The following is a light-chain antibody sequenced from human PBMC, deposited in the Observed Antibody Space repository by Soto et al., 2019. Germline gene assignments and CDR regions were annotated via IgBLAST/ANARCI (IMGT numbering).Light chain of an antibody. V-gene: IGLV2-11*01. CDR2: DVN. CDR3: CSYAGTYTWV. CDR1: SSDVGGYDY. Sequence: QSVLTQPRSVSGSPGQSVTISCTGTSSDVGGYDYVSWYQQHPGNAPQLMIYDVNKRPSGVPDRFSGSKSGTTASLTISGLQAEDEGDYYCCSYAGTYTWVFGGGTKVTVL. J-gene: IGLJ3*02.